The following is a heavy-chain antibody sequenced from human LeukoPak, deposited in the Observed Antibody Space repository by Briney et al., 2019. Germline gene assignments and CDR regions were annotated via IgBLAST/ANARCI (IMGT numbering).Heavy chain of an antibody. V-gene: IGHV1-8*01. J-gene: IGHJ6*02. CDR1: GYTFTSYD. CDR2: MNPNSGNT. CDR3: ARGNFEDPATDYYYYGMDV. D-gene: IGHD3-9*01. Sequence: GASVKVSCKASGYTFTSYDVNWVRQATGQGLEWMGWMNPNSGNTGYAQKFQGRVTMTRNTSISTAYMELSSLRSEDTAVYYCARGNFEDPATDYYYYGMDVWGQGTTVTVSS.